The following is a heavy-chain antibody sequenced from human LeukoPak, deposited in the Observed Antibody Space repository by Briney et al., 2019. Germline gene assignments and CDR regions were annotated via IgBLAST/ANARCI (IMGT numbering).Heavy chain of an antibody. CDR1: GFSFSGYG. CDR2: ITHEGSGK. Sequence: GGSLRLSCAASGFSFSGYGMHWVRQAPGKGLEWLAVITHEGSGKNYADSVKGRFTISKDNSMNTLYLGMNSLRVEDTAVYYCAKWNGSGTYKPDHWGQGTLVTVSS. J-gene: IGHJ4*02. V-gene: IGHV3-30*18. CDR3: AKWNGSGTYKPDH. D-gene: IGHD3-10*01.